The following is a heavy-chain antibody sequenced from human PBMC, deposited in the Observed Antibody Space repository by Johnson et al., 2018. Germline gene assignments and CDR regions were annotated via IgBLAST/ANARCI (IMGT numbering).Heavy chain of an antibody. CDR1: GFTFGDYA. V-gene: IGHV3-49*03. J-gene: IGHJ3*02. CDR3: SRGQSGSYFDDAFDI. D-gene: IGHD1-26*01. CDR2: IRSKAYGGTT. Sequence: VQLVQSGGGLVQPGRSLRLSCTASGFTFGDYAMSWFRQAPGKGLEWVGFIRSKAYGGTTEYAASVKGRFTISRDDSKSIAYLQMNSLKTEDTAVYYCSRGQSGSYFDDAFDIWGQGTMVTVSS.